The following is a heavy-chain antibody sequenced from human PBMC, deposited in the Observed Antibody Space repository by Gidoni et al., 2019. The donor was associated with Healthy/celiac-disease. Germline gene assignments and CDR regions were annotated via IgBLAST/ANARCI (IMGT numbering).Heavy chain of an antibody. D-gene: IGHD4-17*01. CDR3: ARGYLDGDHPGHIDY. CDR2: IYYSGST. CDR1: GGSISSGDYY. Sequence: QVQLQESGPGLVKPSQTLSLTCTVSGGSISSGDYYWSWIRQPPGKGLEWIVYIYYSGSTYYNPSLKSRVTISVDTSKNQFSLKLSSVTAADTAVYYCARGYLDGDHPGHIDYWGQGTLVTVSS. J-gene: IGHJ4*02. V-gene: IGHV4-30-4*01.